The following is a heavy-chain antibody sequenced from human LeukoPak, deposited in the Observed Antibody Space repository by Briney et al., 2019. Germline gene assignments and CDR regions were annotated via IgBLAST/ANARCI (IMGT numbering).Heavy chain of an antibody. J-gene: IGHJ4*02. Sequence: GESLKISCKGSGYSFTNYWIAWVRQMPGKGLEWMGIIYPADSDTKYSPSFQGQVTISADKSISTAYLQWSSLKASDTAIYYCATSAGSSSSWEFDYWGQGTLVTVSS. CDR2: IYPADSDT. D-gene: IGHD6-13*01. CDR3: ATSAGSSSSWEFDY. CDR1: GYSFTNYW. V-gene: IGHV5-51*01.